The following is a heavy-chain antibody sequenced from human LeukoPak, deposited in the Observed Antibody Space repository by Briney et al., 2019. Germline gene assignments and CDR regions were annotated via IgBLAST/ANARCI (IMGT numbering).Heavy chain of an antibody. J-gene: IGHJ4*02. D-gene: IGHD6-19*01. Sequence: PGGSLRLSCAASGFTFSSYGMHWVRQAPGKGLEWVAVIWYDGSNKYYADSVKGRFTISRDNSKNTLYLQMNSLRAEDTAVYYCAKDMAVAGMGYWGQGTLVTVSS. CDR3: AKDMAVAGMGY. V-gene: IGHV3-33*06. CDR1: GFTFSSYG. CDR2: IWYDGSNK.